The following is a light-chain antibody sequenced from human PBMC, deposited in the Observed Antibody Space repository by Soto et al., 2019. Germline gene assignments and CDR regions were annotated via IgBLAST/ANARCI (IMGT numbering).Light chain of an antibody. CDR3: SSYTSSSTPLCV. Sequence: QSVLTQPASVSGSPGQSITISCTGTSSDIGGYNYVSWYQQHPGKAPKLMIYDVSNRPSGVSNRFSGSKSGNTTSLTISFLQAEDEADYYCSSYTSSSTPLCVFGTGTKVTVL. CDR1: SSDIGGYNY. V-gene: IGLV2-14*01. CDR2: DVS. J-gene: IGLJ1*01.